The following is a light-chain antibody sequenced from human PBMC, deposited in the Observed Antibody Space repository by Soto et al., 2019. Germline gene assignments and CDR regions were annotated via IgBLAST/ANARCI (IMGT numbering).Light chain of an antibody. CDR1: QIIGSS. J-gene: IGKJ2*01. CDR3: QQYYSYSYP. CDR2: DAS. V-gene: IGKV1-5*01. Sequence: DIQMTQSPSTLSASVGDRVTITCRASQIIGSSLAWYQQPPGRAPKLLIYDASTLHTGVPSRFSGSESGTEFTLTISSLQPDDSATYYCQQYYSYSYPFGQGTKVDLK.